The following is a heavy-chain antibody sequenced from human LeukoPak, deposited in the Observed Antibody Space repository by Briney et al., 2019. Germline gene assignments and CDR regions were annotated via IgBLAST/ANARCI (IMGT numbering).Heavy chain of an antibody. J-gene: IGHJ3*02. CDR2: INHSGST. V-gene: IGHV4-34*01. CDR1: GGSFSGYY. D-gene: IGHD2-2*01. Sequence: SETLSLTCAVYGGSFSGYYWSWIRQPPGKGLERIGEINHSGSTNYNPSLKSRVTISVDTSKNQFSLKLSSVTAADTAVYYCARVPVVVPAAMRDIDAFDIWGQGTMVTVSS. CDR3: ARVPVVVPAAMRDIDAFDI.